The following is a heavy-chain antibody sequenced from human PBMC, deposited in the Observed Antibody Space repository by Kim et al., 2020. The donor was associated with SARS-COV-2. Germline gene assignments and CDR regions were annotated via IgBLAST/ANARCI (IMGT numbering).Heavy chain of an antibody. CDR1: GFTFSSYA. V-gene: IGHV3-23*01. CDR2: ISGSGGST. CDR3: AKDLPVASSLAAGDAFDI. D-gene: IGHD6-19*01. Sequence: GGSLRLSCAASGFTFSSYAMSWVRQAPGKGLEWVSAISGSGGSTYYADSVKGRFTISRDNSKNTLYLQMNSLRAEDTAVYYCAKDLPVASSLAAGDAFDIWGQGTMVTVSS. J-gene: IGHJ3*02.